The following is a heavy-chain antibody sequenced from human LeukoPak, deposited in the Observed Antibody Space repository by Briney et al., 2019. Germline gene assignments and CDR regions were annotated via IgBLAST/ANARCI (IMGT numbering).Heavy chain of an antibody. Sequence: GGSLRLSCAASGFNFNSCGMHWVRQAPGKGLERVAVIWHDGSKKYYADSVKGQFTISRDNSKNTLYLQMNSLRVEDSAVYFCARDTAVITGPFDYWGQGTLVTVSS. CDR1: GFNFNSCG. CDR2: IWHDGSKK. D-gene: IGHD3-16*01. CDR3: ARDTAVITGPFDY. V-gene: IGHV3-33*01. J-gene: IGHJ4*02.